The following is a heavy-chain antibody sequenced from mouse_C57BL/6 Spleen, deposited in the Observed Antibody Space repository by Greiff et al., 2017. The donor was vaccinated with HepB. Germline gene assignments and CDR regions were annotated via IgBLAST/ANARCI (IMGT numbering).Heavy chain of an antibody. CDR2: INPSNGGN. J-gene: IGHJ2*01. Sequence: QVQLQQPGTELVKPGASVKLSCKASCYTFTSYWMHWVKQRPGQGLEWMGNINPSNGGNNYNEKFKSKATLTVDKSSSTAYMQLSSLTSEDSAVYYCAREVWSFDYWGQGTTLTVSS. D-gene: IGHD1-1*02. CDR3: AREVWSFDY. CDR1: CYTFTSYW. V-gene: IGHV1-53*01.